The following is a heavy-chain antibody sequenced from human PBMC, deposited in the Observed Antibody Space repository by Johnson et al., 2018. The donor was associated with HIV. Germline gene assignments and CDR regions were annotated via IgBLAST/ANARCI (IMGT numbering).Heavy chain of an antibody. D-gene: IGHD3-3*01. Sequence: QAQLVEFGGGVVQPGRSLRLSCAASGFTFSSYPMHWVRQAPGKGLEWVAVISYDGSNKYYADSVKGRFTISRDNSKNTLYLQINSLRAEDTAMYYCARDWEWLNGFDIWGQGTMVTVSS. CDR1: GFTFSSYP. J-gene: IGHJ3*02. CDR3: ARDWEWLNGFDI. V-gene: IGHV3-30-3*01. CDR2: ISYDGSNK.